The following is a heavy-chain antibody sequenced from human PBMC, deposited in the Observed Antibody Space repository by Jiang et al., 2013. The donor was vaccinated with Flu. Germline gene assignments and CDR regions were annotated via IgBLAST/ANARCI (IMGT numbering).Heavy chain of an antibody. D-gene: IGHD2-15*01. Sequence: VQLVESGGGLVQPGRSLRLSCTASGFTFGDYAMSWFRQAPGKGLEWVGFIRSKAYGGTTEYAASVKGRFTISRDDSKSIAYLQMNSLKTEDTAVYYCTRGGIGYCSGGSCVYYYYYMDVWGQKGPRSPSP. CDR1: GFTFGDYA. CDR3: TRGGIGYCSGGSCVYYYYYMDV. CDR2: IRSKAYGGTT. J-gene: IGHJ6*03. V-gene: IGHV3-49*03.